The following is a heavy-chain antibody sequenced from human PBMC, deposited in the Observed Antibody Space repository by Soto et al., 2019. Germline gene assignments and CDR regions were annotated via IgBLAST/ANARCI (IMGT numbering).Heavy chain of an antibody. D-gene: IGHD3-9*01. V-gene: IGHV3-30-3*01. J-gene: IGHJ4*02. Sequence: GGSLRLSCAASGFTFSSYAMHWVRQAPGKGLEWVAVISYDGSNKYYADSVKGRFTISRDNSKNTLYLQMNSLRAEDTAVYYCAREERYFDWLLSYYFDYWGQGTLVTVSS. CDR3: AREERYFDWLLSYYFDY. CDR1: GFTFSSYA. CDR2: ISYDGSNK.